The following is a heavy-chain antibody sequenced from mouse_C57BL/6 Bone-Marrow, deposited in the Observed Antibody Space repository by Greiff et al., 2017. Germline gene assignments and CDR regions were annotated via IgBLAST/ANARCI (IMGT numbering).Heavy chain of an antibody. V-gene: IGHV1-50*01. J-gene: IGHJ3*01. D-gene: IGHD1-1*01. Sequence: VQLQQPGAELVKPGASVKLSCKASGYTFTSYWMQWVKQRPGQGLEWIGEIDPSDSYTNYNQKFKGKATLTVDTSSSTAYMQLSSLTSEDSAVYYCASVYYYGAYWGQGTLVTVSA. CDR3: ASVYYYGAY. CDR2: IDPSDSYT. CDR1: GYTFTSYW.